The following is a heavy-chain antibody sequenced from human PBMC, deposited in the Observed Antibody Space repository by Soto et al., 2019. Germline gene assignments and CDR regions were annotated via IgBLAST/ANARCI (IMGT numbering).Heavy chain of an antibody. D-gene: IGHD3-10*01. CDR3: ARGIWYGELLGWFDP. CDR2: IIPILGIA. V-gene: IGHV1-69*02. J-gene: IGHJ5*01. CDR1: GGTFSSYT. Sequence: ASVKVSCKASGGTFSSYTISWVRQAPGQGLEWMGRIIPILGIANYAQKFQGRVTITADKSTSTAYMELSSLRSEDTAVYYCARGIWYGELLGWFDPWGQGTLVTVSS.